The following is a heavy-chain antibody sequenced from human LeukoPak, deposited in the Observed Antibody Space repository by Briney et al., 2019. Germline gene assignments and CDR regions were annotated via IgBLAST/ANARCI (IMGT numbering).Heavy chain of an antibody. J-gene: IGHJ5*01. Sequence: GGSLRLSCAASGFTFSSYAMSWVRQAPGKGLEWVSAISGSGGSTYYADSVKGRFTISRDNSKNTLYLQMNSLRAEDTAVYYCAKDPRVVPAANWFDSWGQGTLVTVFS. V-gene: IGHV3-23*01. CDR3: AKDPRVVPAANWFDS. CDR2: ISGSGGST. D-gene: IGHD2-2*01. CDR1: GFTFSSYA.